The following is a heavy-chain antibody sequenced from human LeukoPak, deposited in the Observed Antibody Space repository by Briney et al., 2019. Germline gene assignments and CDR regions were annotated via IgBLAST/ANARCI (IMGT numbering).Heavy chain of an antibody. CDR1: GFTFSHYA. J-gene: IGHJ4*02. V-gene: IGHV3-23*01. Sequence: GGSLRLSCETSGFTFSHYAMSWVRQTPGQGLEWVSAISGSGSRTYYADSVKARFTVSRDNSKNILYLQMHSLTVEDTAIYYCVKDYNAFDFWGQGTLVTVSS. CDR2: ISGSGSRT. D-gene: IGHD1-1*01. CDR3: VKDYNAFDF.